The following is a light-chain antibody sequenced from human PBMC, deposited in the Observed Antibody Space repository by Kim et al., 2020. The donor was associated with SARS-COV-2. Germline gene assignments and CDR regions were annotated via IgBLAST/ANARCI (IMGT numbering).Light chain of an antibody. CDR3: RAWDSSTYV. CDR1: KLGDKY. J-gene: IGLJ1*01. CDR2: QDT. Sequence: SYELTQPPSVSVSPGQTASITCSGDKLGDKYTYWYQQKPGQSPVLVIYQDTKRPSGIPERFSGSNSGNRATLTISGTQAMDEADYYCRAWDSSTYVFGTGTKVTVL. V-gene: IGLV3-1*01.